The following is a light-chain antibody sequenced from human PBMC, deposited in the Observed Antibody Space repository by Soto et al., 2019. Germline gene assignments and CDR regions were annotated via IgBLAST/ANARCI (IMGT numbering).Light chain of an antibody. Sequence: QSVLTQPASVSGSPGQSITISCTGTSSDVGGYDFVSWYQHHPGKAPKLIIYEVRTRPSGVSDRFSGSKSGNTASLTISGLQAEDEADYYCSSYTSDWGVFGTGTKLPS. CDR2: EVR. V-gene: IGLV2-14*01. J-gene: IGLJ1*01. CDR1: SSDVGGYDF. CDR3: SSYTSDWGV.